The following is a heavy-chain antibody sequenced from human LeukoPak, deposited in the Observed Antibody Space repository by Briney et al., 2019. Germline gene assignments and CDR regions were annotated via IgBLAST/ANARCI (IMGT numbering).Heavy chain of an antibody. Sequence: GGSLRLSCAASGFTFSFYNMNWVRQAPGKGLEWISYISGSGDTLYYADSVKGRFTTSRDNAKNSVYLQMNSLGAEDTGVYYCTRTHGAGSLDYWGQGALVTVSS. CDR2: ISGSGDTL. V-gene: IGHV3-48*01. J-gene: IGHJ4*02. CDR1: GFTFSFYN. CDR3: TRTHGAGSLDY. D-gene: IGHD4-17*01.